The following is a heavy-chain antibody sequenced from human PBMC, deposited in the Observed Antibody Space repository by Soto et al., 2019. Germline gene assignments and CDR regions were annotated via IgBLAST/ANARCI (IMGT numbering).Heavy chain of an antibody. J-gene: IGHJ4*02. CDR1: GGTIASTSYY. CDR2: IYYTGTT. Sequence: QRQLQESGPGLVKPSETLSLTCTVSGGTIASTSYYWGWIRQPPGKGLEWIGTIYYTGTTYYNPSLRSRVTISVDTSKNHVSLRLSSVTAADTAVYYCARLYSSARYVGSPYCGQGTLVAVSS. V-gene: IGHV4-39*01. CDR3: ARLYSSARYVGSPY. D-gene: IGHD6-19*01.